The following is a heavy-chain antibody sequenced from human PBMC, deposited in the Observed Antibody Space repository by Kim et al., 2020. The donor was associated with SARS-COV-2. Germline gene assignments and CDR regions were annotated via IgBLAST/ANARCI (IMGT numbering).Heavy chain of an antibody. J-gene: IGHJ4*02. D-gene: IGHD6-13*01. Sequence: GGSLRLSCAGSGFIVSSNYISWVRQAPGKGLEWVSVIYPAGTTYYADSVKGRFTISRDNSENTVYLQMNSLRAEDTAVYYCAGGQYSIRGEYWGQGTLVTVSS. CDR2: IYPAGTT. CDR3: AGGQYSIRGEY. V-gene: IGHV3-53*01. CDR1: GFIVSSNY.